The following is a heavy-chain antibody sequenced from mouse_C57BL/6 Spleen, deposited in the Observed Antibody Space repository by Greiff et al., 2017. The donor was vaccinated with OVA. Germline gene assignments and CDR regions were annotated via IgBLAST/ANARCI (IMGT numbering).Heavy chain of an antibody. D-gene: IGHD1-1*01. CDR3: ARYSSCDYYAMDY. J-gene: IGHJ4*01. CDR2: INPSNGGT. Sequence: QVQLQQPGTELVKPGASVKLSCKASGYTFTSYWMHWVKQRPGQGLEWIGNINPSNGGTNYNEKFKSKATLTVDKSSSSAYMQLSSLTSEDSAVYYCARYSSCDYYAMDYWGQGTSVTVSS. CDR1: GYTFTSYW. V-gene: IGHV1-53*01.